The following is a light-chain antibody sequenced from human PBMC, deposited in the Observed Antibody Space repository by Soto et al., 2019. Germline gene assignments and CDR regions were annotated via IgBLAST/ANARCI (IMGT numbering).Light chain of an antibody. CDR1: HSLRQSDGSNF. V-gene: IGKV3-20*01. CDR3: QQYSSSPLT. J-gene: IGKJ1*01. CDR2: GAS. Sequence: VLTQSPLSLPVTPGEPASISVSSSHSLRQSDGSNFLDWYQQKRGQAPRLVIHGASSRATGIPERFSASGSGTDFTLTISRLEPEDFAVYYCQQYSSSPLTFGQGTKVDIK.